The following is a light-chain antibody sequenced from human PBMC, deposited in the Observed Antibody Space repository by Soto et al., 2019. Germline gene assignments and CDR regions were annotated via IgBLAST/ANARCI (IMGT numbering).Light chain of an antibody. Sequence: DIPMTQSPSSLSASVGDRVTITCQASQDISNYLNWYQQKPGKAPKLLIYDASNLETGVPSRFSGSGSGTDFTFTISSLQPEDIATYYCQQYDNLPPFFGPGTKVDIK. CDR2: DAS. CDR3: QQYDNLPPF. V-gene: IGKV1-33*01. CDR1: QDISNY. J-gene: IGKJ3*01.